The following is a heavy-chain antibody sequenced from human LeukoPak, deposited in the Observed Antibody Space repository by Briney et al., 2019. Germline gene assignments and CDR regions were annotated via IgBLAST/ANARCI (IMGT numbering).Heavy chain of an antibody. CDR2: IYYTGST. CDR3: AASRWYFDV. Sequence: PSETLSLTCTVSGGSITNFYWSWVRQPPGKRLEWLGFIYYTGSTTYNPSPESRVTISVDTSKNQFSLRLRSVTAADTVVYYCAASRWYFDVWGRGVVVAVSS. J-gene: IGHJ2*01. V-gene: IGHV4-59*08. CDR1: GGSITNFY.